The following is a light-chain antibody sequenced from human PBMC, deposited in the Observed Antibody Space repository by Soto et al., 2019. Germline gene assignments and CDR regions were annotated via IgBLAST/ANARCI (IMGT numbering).Light chain of an antibody. V-gene: IGLV1-44*01. Sequence: QSVLTQPPSASGTPGQRVTISCSGSSSNIGSDTVKWYQQLPGTAPKLLIYTNHQRPSGVPDRFSGSKSGTSASLAISGLQSEDEADYYCQAYDYSLTAFVFGGGTKLTVL. CDR2: TNH. CDR1: SSNIGSDT. J-gene: IGLJ3*02. CDR3: QAYDYSLTAFV.